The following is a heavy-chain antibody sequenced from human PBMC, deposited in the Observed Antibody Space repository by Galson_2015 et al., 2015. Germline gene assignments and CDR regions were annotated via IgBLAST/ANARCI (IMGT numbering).Heavy chain of an antibody. Sequence: SLRLSCAASGFTFSSYAMHWVRQAPGKGLEWVAVISYDGSNKYYADSVKGRFTISRDNSKNTLYLQMNSLRAEDTAVYYRARDGDTTMAGIIFYWGQGTLVTVSS. CDR1: GFTFSSYA. CDR3: ARDGDTTMAGIIFY. CDR2: ISYDGSNK. V-gene: IGHV3-30-3*01. D-gene: IGHD5-18*01. J-gene: IGHJ4*02.